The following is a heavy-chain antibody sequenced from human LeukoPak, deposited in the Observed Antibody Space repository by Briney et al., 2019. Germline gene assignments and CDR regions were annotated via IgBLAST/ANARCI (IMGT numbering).Heavy chain of an antibody. V-gene: IGHV3-7*01. J-gene: IGHJ5*02. CDR2: IKQDGSEK. D-gene: IGHD2-2*01. Sequence: EAGGSLRLSCAASGFTFSSYGMHWIRQPPGKGLEWVANIKQDGSEKYYVDSVKGRFTISRDNAKNSLYLQMNSLRAEDTAVYYCAGYIVAVGFDPWGQGTLVTVSS. CDR3: AGYIVAVGFDP. CDR1: GFTFSSYG.